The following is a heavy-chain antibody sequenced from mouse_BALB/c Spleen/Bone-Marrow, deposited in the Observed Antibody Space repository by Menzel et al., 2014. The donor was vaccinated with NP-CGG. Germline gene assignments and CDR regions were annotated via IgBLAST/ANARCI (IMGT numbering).Heavy chain of an antibody. V-gene: IGHV14-3*02. J-gene: IGHJ2*01. CDR1: GFNTKDTY. CDR2: IDPANGNT. D-gene: IGHD2-14*01. Sequence: EVQRVESGAELVKPGASVKLSCTASGFNTKDTYMHWVKQRPEQGLEWIGRIDPANGNTKYDPKFQGKATITAGTSSNTAYLQLSSLTSEDTAVYYCARWDYRYDYWGQGTTLTVSS. CDR3: ARWDYRYDY.